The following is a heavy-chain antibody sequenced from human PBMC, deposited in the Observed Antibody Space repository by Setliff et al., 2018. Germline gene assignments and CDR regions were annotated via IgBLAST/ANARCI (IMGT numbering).Heavy chain of an antibody. CDR2: ISSGSSII. CDR1: GFTFSTYS. V-gene: IGHV3-48*01. D-gene: IGHD3-10*01. Sequence: LRLSCAASGFTFSTYSMNWVRQAPGKGLEWVSYISSGSSIIYYADSVKGRFTISRDNAKNSLYLQMNSLRAEDTAVYYCARGSGNYYGSGNYYHFDYWGQGTLVTVSS. CDR3: ARGSGNYYGSGNYYHFDY. J-gene: IGHJ4*02.